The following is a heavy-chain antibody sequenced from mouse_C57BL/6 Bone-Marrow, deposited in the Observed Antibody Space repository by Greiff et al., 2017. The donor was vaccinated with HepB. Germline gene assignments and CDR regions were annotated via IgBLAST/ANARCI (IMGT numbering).Heavy chain of an antibody. CDR2: ISNGGGST. CDR1: GFTFSDYY. D-gene: IGHD1-1*01. CDR3: ARPITKVVGMDY. J-gene: IGHJ4*01. Sequence: EVMLVESGGGLVQPGGSLKLSCAASGFTFSDYYMYWVRQTPEKRLEWVAYISNGGGSTYYPDNVKGRFTISRDNAKNTLYLQMSRLKSEDTAMYYCARPITKVVGMDYWGQGTSVTVSS. V-gene: IGHV5-12*01.